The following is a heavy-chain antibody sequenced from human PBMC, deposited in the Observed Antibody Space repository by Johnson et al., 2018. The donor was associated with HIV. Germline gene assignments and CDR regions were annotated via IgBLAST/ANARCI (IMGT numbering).Heavy chain of an antibody. V-gene: IGHV3-30*04. D-gene: IGHD6-6*01. J-gene: IGHJ3*02. CDR3: ARDRYSSSSGAFDI. CDR1: GFTFSSYA. Sequence: QVLLVESGGGLIQPGGSLRLSCAASGFTFSSYAIHWVRQAPGKGLEWVAVISYDGSNKYYADSVKGRFTISRDNSKNTLYLQMNSLRAEDTALYYCARDRYSSSSGAFDIWGHGTMVTVSS. CDR2: ISYDGSNK.